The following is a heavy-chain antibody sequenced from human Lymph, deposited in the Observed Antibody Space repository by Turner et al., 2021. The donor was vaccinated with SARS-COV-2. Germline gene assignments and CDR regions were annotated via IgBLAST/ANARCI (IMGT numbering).Heavy chain of an antibody. Sequence: EVQLVESGGGLVQPGGSLRTPCAASGFTFSYYGMSWVRQAPGKGLEWVANIKQDGSVKYYVDSVKGRFTISRDNAKNSLFLQMNSLRAEDTAVYYCARMGSSSWYFDYWGQGTLVTVSS. V-gene: IGHV3-7*01. CDR1: GFTFSYYG. CDR2: IKQDGSVK. CDR3: ARMGSSSWYFDY. D-gene: IGHD1-26*01. J-gene: IGHJ4*02.